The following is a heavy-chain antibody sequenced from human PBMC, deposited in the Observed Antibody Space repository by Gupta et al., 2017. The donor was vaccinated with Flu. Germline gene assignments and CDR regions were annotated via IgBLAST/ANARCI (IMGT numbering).Heavy chain of an antibody. J-gene: IGHJ5*02. Sequence: QVQLQESGPGLVKPSGTLSLTCAVSGGSISSSNWRSWVRQPPGKGLEWIGEIYHSGSTNYNPSLNSRVTISVDKSKNQFSLKLSSVTAADTAVYYCARDRFDPPEGEWSHWLDPWGQGTLVTVSS. V-gene: IGHV4-4*02. CDR3: ARDRFDPPEGEWSHWLDP. D-gene: IGHD3-16*01. CDR2: IYHSGST. CDR1: GGSISSSNW.